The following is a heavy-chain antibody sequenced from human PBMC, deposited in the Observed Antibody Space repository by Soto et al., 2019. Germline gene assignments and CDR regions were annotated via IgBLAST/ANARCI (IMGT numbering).Heavy chain of an antibody. D-gene: IGHD3-10*01. V-gene: IGHV4-59*01. CDR3: ARGTDYYYGSGSYYNGPRGGFQH. CDR1: GGSSSSYY. Sequence: LETLPHTWTVSGGSSSSYYWSWIRQPTGKGLEWIGYIYYSGSTNYNPSLKSRVTISVDTSKNQFSLKLSSVTAADTAVYYCARGTDYYYGSGSYYNGPRGGFQHWGQGTLVTVS. J-gene: IGHJ1*01. CDR2: IYYSGST.